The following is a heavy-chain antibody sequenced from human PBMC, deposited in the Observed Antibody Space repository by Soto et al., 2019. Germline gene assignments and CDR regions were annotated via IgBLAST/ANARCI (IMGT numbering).Heavy chain of an antibody. Sequence: SETLSLTGTVSGGSVSSGSYYWSWIRQPPGEGLEWIGYIYYSGSTNYNPSLKSRVTISVDTSKNQFSLKLSSVTAADTAVYYCARDPRTMVRGVITAFDIWGQGTMVTVS. D-gene: IGHD3-10*01. CDR1: GGSVSSGSYY. CDR3: ARDPRTMVRGVITAFDI. CDR2: IYYSGST. J-gene: IGHJ3*02. V-gene: IGHV4-61*01.